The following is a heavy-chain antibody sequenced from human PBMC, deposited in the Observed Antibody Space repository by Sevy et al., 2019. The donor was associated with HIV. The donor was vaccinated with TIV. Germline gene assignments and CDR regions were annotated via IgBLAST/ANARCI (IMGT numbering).Heavy chain of an antibody. D-gene: IGHD1-1*01. V-gene: IGHV3-23*01. CDR2: ISGSGGST. J-gene: IGHJ3*02. Sequence: GGSLRLSCAASGFTFSSYAMSWVRQAPGKGLEWVSAISGSGGSTYYADSVKGRFTSSRDNSKNTLYLQMNSLRAEDTAVYYCAKDLLQLRTSGAFDIWGQGTMVTVSS. CDR3: AKDLLQLRTSGAFDI. CDR1: GFTFSSYA.